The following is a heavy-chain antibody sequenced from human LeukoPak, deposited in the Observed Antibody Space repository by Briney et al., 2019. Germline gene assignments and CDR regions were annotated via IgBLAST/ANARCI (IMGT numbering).Heavy chain of an antibody. D-gene: IGHD6-6*01. CDR1: GGTFSSYA. Sequence: ASVKVSCKASGGTFSSYAISWVRQPPGQGLEWMGGIIPIFGTANYAQKFQGRVTITTDESTSTAYMELSSLRSEDTAVYYCARARRIAARLAFDYWGQGTLVTVSS. V-gene: IGHV1-69*05. CDR3: ARARRIAARLAFDY. J-gene: IGHJ4*02. CDR2: IIPIFGTA.